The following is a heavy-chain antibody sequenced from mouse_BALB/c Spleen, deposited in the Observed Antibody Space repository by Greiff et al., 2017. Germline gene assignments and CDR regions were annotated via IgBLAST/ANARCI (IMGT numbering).Heavy chain of an antibody. CDR1: GYTFTSYW. V-gene: IGHV1-87*01. Sequence: VQLQQPGAELARPGASVTLSCKASGYTFTSYWMQWVKQRPGQGLEWIGAIYPGDGDTRYTQKFKGKATLTADKSSSTAYMQLSSLASEDSAVYYCARYGSDYWGQGTTLTGSS. J-gene: IGHJ2*01. CDR3: ARYGSDY. CDR2: IYPGDGDT. D-gene: IGHD1-1*02.